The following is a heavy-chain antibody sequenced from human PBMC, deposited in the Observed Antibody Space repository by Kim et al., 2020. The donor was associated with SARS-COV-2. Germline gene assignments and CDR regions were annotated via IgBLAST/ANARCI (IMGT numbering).Heavy chain of an antibody. J-gene: IGHJ1*01. CDR3: ARDTPRISARAEYFQH. Sequence: GGSLRLSCAASGFTFSSYEMNWVRQAPGKGLEWVSSISSSGSTIYYADSVKGRFTISRDNSKNSLYLQMNSLRAEDTAVYYCARDTPRISARAEYFQHWGEGTVVTVSS. D-gene: IGHD6-13*01. V-gene: IGHV3-48*03. CDR2: ISSSGSTI. CDR1: GFTFSSYE.